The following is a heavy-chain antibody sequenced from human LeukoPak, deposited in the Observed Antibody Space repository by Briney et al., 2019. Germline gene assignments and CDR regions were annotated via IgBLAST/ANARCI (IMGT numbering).Heavy chain of an antibody. D-gene: IGHD2-15*01. Sequence: GGSLRLSCAASGFTFSNYGMHWVRQAPGKGLEWVAVISYDESDKYYADSVKSRFTIPRDNSKNTLYLQMNSLRAEDTAVSYCAKGVVAATNAAYYGMDVWGQGTTVTVSS. J-gene: IGHJ6*02. CDR2: ISYDESDK. CDR1: GFTFSNYG. V-gene: IGHV3-30*18. CDR3: AKGVVAATNAAYYGMDV.